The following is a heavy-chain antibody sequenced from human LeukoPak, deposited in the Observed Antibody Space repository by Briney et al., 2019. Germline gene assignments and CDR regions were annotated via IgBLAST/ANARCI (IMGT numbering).Heavy chain of an antibody. Sequence: ASVKVSCKASGGTFSSYAISWVRQAPGQGLEWMGGIIPIFSTANYAQKFQGRVTITADESTSTAYMELSSLRSEDTAVYYCARDSFGYDYPGHYYYYMDVWGKGTTVTVSS. CDR3: ARDSFGYDYPGHYYYYMDV. CDR2: IIPIFSTA. CDR1: GGTFSSYA. J-gene: IGHJ6*03. D-gene: IGHD5-12*01. V-gene: IGHV1-69*13.